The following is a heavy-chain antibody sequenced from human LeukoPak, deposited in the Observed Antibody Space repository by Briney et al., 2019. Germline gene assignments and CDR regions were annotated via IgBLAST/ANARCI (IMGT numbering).Heavy chain of an antibody. V-gene: IGHV3-23*01. J-gene: IGHJ4*02. CDR3: ARSRDGYNYLDY. Sequence: GGSLRLSCAASGFTFSSYAMSWVRQAPGKGLEWVSAISGSGGSTYFADSVKGRFTISRDNSKNTLYLQMNSLRAEDTTVYYCARSRDGYNYLDYWGQGTLVTVSS. CDR1: GFTFSSYA. D-gene: IGHD5-24*01. CDR2: ISGSGGST.